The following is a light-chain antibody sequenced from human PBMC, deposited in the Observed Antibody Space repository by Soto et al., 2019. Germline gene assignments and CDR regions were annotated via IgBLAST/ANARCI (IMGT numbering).Light chain of an antibody. Sequence: EVVVTQSPATLSVSPGERATLSCRASESVGRHLAWYDQKPGQAPKLLIFDASTRATGVPARFSGSGSGTKFTLTISSLQSYDFATYYCQLSYSTPITFGQGTRLEI. CDR1: ESVGRH. CDR3: QLSYSTPIT. CDR2: DAS. V-gene: IGKV3-15*01. J-gene: IGKJ5*01.